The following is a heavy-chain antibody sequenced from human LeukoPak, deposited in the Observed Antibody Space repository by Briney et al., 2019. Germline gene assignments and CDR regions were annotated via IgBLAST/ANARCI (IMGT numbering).Heavy chain of an antibody. J-gene: IGHJ4*02. V-gene: IGHV3-23*01. Sequence: GGSLRLSCTASGFTFSNYGMNWVRQAPGKGLEWVSGIIPSGGTTYYADSVKGRFTISRDNSQNTMCLQMNSLRAEDTALYFCAKDSGWILFDDWGQGTLVTVSS. CDR2: IIPSGGTT. CDR1: GFTFSNYG. CDR3: AKDSGWILFDD. D-gene: IGHD2-2*03.